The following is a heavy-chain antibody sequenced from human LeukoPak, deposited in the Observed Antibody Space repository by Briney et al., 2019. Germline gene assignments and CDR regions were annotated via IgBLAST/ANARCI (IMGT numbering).Heavy chain of an antibody. J-gene: IGHJ4*02. CDR3: ARLIGSRWLQPEHFDY. V-gene: IGHV5-51*01. Sequence: GESLKISCKGSGYSFTSYWIGWVRQMPGKGLEWMGIIYPGDSDTRYSPSFQGQVTISADKSISTAYLQWSSLKASDTAMYYCARLIGSRWLQPEHFDYWGQGTLVTVSS. CDR2: IYPGDSDT. CDR1: GYSFTSYW. D-gene: IGHD5-24*01.